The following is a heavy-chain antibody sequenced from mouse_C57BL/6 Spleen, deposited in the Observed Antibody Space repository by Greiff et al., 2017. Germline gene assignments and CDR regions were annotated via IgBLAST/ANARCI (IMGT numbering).Heavy chain of an antibody. CDR3: ARGRAIHYDFDY. CDR2: INPSNGGT. CDR1: GYTFTSYW. D-gene: IGHD1-1*02. J-gene: IGHJ2*01. V-gene: IGHV1-53*01. Sequence: QVHVKQPGTELVKPGASVKLSCKASGYTFTSYWMHWVKQRPGQGLEWIGNINPSNGGTNYNEKFKSKATLTVDKSSSTAYMQLSSLTSEDSAVYYCARGRAIHYDFDYWGQGTTLTVSS.